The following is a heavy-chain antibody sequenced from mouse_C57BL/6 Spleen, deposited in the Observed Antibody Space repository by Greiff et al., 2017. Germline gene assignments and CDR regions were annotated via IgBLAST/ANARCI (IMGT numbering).Heavy chain of an antibody. CDR3: ARSDYGSSYYY. CDR2: IYPRCGNT. Sequence: QVQLQQSGAELARPGASVKLSCKASGYTFTSYGISWVKQRTGQGLEWIGEIYPRCGNTYYNEKFKGKATLTADKSSSTAYMELRSLTSEDSAVYFCARSDYGSSYYYWGQGTTLTVSS. V-gene: IGHV1-81*01. CDR1: GYTFTSYG. D-gene: IGHD1-1*01. J-gene: IGHJ2*01.